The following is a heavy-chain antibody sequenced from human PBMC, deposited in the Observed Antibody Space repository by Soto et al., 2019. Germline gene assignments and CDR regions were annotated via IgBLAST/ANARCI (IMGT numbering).Heavy chain of an antibody. V-gene: IGHV1-24*01. CDR1: GYTLNEVA. J-gene: IGHJ5*02. Sequence: QVQLVQSGAEVKKPGDSVKVSCKVSGYTLNEVAMHWVRPAPGKGLEWLGGFDPDEAETIYAQHFQGRVTMTEDTSTDTVYMDLSSLRSDDTALYFCTTYHGDYNFDHWGQGTLVTVSS. CDR3: TTYHGDYNFDH. D-gene: IGHD4-17*01. CDR2: FDPDEAET.